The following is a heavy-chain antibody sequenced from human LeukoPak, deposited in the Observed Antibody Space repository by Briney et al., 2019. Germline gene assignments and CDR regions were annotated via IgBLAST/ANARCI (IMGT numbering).Heavy chain of an antibody. Sequence: PGGSLRLSCAASGFTFSSYGMHWVRQAPGKGLEWVAVISYDGSNKYYADSVKGRFTISRDNSKNTLYLQMNSLRAEDTAVYYCAKVISGWKRGGYDFDYWGQGTLVTVSS. D-gene: IGHD6-19*01. CDR3: AKVISGWKRGGYDFDY. CDR2: ISYDGSNK. V-gene: IGHV3-30*18. J-gene: IGHJ4*02. CDR1: GFTFSSYG.